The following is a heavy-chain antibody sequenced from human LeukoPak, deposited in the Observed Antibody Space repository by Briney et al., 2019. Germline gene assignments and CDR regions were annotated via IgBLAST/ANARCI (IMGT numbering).Heavy chain of an antibody. CDR3: ARADFVIVRSGAFDI. V-gene: IGHV1-2*02. Sequence: ASVKVSCKASGYTFTGYYMHWVRQAPGQGLEWMGWINPNSGGTNYAQKFQGRVTMTRDTSISTAYMELSRLRSDDTAVYYFARADFVIVRSGAFDIWGQGTMVTVSS. J-gene: IGHJ3*02. D-gene: IGHD2/OR15-2a*01. CDR2: INPNSGGT. CDR1: GYTFTGYY.